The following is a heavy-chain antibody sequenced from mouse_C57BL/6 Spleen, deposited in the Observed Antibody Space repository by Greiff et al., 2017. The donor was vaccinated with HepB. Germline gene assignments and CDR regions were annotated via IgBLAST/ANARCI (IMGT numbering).Heavy chain of an antibody. CDR2: ISSGSSTI. D-gene: IGHD1-1*01. CDR3: ARYGSMDWYFDV. J-gene: IGHJ1*03. CDR1: GFTFSDYG. Sequence: DVKLVESGGGLVKPGGSLKLSCAASGFTFSDYGMHWVRQAPEKGLEWVAYISSGSSTIYYADTVKGRFTISRDNAKNTLFLQMTSLRSEDTAMYYCARYGSMDWYFDVWGTGTTVTVSS. V-gene: IGHV5-17*01.